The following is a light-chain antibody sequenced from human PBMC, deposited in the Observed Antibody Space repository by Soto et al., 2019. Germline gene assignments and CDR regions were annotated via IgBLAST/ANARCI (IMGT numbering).Light chain of an antibody. CDR1: QSVSSSY. CDR2: GAS. CDR3: QQYGSSPQT. Sequence: IVLTQSPGTLSLSPGERATLSCRASQSVSSSYLAWYQQKPGQAPRLLIYGASSRATGIQDRFSVSGSGTDFTLTISRLEPEDFAVYYCQQYGSSPQTFGQGTKLEIK. J-gene: IGKJ2*01. V-gene: IGKV3-20*01.